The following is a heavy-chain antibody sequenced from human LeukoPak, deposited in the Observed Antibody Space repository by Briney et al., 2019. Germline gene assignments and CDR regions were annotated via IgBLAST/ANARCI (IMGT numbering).Heavy chain of an antibody. V-gene: IGHV3-23*01. CDR1: GFTFSSYA. Sequence: GGSLRLSCAASGFTFSSYAMSWVRQAPGKGLEWVSAISGSGGSTYYADSVKGRFTISRDNSKNTLYLQMNSLRAEDTAVYYCAPKGALNNIAVAGPLDYWGQGTLVTVSS. J-gene: IGHJ4*02. D-gene: IGHD6-19*01. CDR2: ISGSGGST. CDR3: APKGALNNIAVAGPLDY.